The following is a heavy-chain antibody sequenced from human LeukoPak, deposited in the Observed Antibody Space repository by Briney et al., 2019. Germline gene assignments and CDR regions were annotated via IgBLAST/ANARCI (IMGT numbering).Heavy chain of an antibody. CDR1: GGSFSGYY. D-gene: IGHD2-2*01. CDR3: ARGTTRIVVVPAAIRREFWFDP. CDR2: INHSGST. J-gene: IGHJ5*02. V-gene: IGHV4-34*01. Sequence: SETLSLTCAVYGGSFSGYYRSWIRQPPGKGLEWIGEINHSGSTNYNPSLKSRVTISVDTSKNQFSLKLSSVTAADTAVYYCARGTTRIVVVPAAIRREFWFDPWGQGTLVTVSS.